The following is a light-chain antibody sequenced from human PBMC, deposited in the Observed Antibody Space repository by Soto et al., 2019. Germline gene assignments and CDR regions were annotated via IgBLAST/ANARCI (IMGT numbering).Light chain of an antibody. Sequence: EIVMTQSPATLSVSPGERATLSCRASQNISNNLAWYQQKPGRSPRLLIYGASTRATGIPARFSGSGSGTEFTLTISSLQSEDFAVYYCQQYDYWPPYTFGQGTKVEIK. CDR2: GAS. J-gene: IGKJ2*01. V-gene: IGKV3-15*01. CDR3: QQYDYWPPYT. CDR1: QNISNN.